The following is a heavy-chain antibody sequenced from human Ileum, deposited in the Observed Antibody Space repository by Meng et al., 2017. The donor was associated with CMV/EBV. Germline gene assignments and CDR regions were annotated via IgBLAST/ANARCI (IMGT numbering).Heavy chain of an antibody. D-gene: IGHD1-26*01. CDR2: IDTNTGNP. V-gene: IGHV7-4-1*02. CDR3: ARDGLSGRYFDY. Sequence: QVHLVQSGSELKKPGASGKVSCKTSGYTFTSNNIIWVRQAPGQGPEWMGWIDTNTGNPTYAQDFTGRFVFSLDTSVNTAYLQISSLKAEDTAVYYCARDGLSGRYFDYWGQGTLVTVSS. J-gene: IGHJ4*02. CDR1: GYTFTSNN.